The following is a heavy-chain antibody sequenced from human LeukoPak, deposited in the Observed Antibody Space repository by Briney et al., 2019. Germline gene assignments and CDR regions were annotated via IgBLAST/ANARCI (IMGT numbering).Heavy chain of an antibody. CDR1: FXXXXHA. Sequence: FXXXXHAXHWVRQAPGXGLXWVAFIRYDGINKYYAGSVKGRFTISRXNSKXTLYLQMNSLRAEDTAVYYXXXXXXXXXXXXXXXDYWGQXTXVTVSS. V-gene: IGHV3-30*02. CDR3: XXXXXXXXXXXXXXDY. CDR2: IRYDGINK. J-gene: IGHJ4*02.